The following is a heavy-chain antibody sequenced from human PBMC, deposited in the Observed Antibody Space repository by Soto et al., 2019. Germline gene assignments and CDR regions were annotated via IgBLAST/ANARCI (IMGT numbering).Heavy chain of an antibody. D-gene: IGHD2-15*01. CDR1: GFTFSDYG. Sequence: GSLRLSCAASGFTFSDYGMHWVRQAPGEGLQWVAVIWFDGSNEHYADSVKGRFTISRDNSKNTLYLQMYSLRAGDTAVYYCARGSLYCSSTSCSYGMDVWGQGTTVTVSS. J-gene: IGHJ6*02. V-gene: IGHV3-33*01. CDR3: ARGSLYCSSTSCSYGMDV. CDR2: IWFDGSNE.